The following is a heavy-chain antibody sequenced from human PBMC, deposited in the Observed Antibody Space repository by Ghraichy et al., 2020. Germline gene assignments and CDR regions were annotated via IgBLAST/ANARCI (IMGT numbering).Heavy chain of an antibody. D-gene: IGHD1-1*01. J-gene: IGHJ2*01. CDR1: GGSFSGHY. CDR2: INHSGIT. V-gene: IGHV4-34*01. Sequence: SETLSLTCAVYGGSFSGHYWGWIRQPPGKGLEWIGEINHSGITNYNPSLKSRVTILVDTSQNQLSLKLTSVTAADTAVYYCARNWYWYFDIWGRVTLVTVSS. CDR3: ARNWYWYFDI.